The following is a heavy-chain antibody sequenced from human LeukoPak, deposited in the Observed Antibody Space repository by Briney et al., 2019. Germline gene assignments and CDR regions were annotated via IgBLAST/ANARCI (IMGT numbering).Heavy chain of an antibody. V-gene: IGHV3-21*01. CDR3: ARDGQNYYGSGRSEEGY. CDR1: GFTFSSYG. D-gene: IGHD3-10*01. Sequence: PGRSLRLSCAVSGFTFSSYGMHWVRQAPGKGLEWVSSISSGSNYIYYADSVKGRFTIPRDNAKNSLYLQMNSLRAEDTAVYYCARDGQNYYGSGRSEEGYWGQGTLVTVSS. CDR2: ISSGSNYI. J-gene: IGHJ4*02.